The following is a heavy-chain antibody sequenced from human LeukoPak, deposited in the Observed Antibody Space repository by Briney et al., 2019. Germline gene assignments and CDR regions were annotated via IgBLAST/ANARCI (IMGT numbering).Heavy chain of an antibody. D-gene: IGHD3-16*01. CDR1: GGSFSGYY. J-gene: IGHJ3*02. CDR3: ARDVGAEERAFDI. CDR2: INHSGST. Sequence: KSSETLSLTCAVYGGSFSGYYWSWIRQPPGKGLEWIGEINHSGSTNYNPSLKSRVTISVDTSKNQFSLKLSSVTAADTAVYYCARDVGAEERAFDIWGQGTMVTVSS. V-gene: IGHV4-34*01.